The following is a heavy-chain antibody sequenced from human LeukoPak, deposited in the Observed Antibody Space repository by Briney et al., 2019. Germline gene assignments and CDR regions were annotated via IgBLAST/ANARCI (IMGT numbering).Heavy chain of an antibody. CDR2: IIPIFGTA. D-gene: IGHD1-26*01. CDR3: ARDGGGSYYYYYMDV. Sequence: SVKVSCKASGGTFSSYAISWVRQAPGQGLEWMGGIIPIFGTANYAQKFQGRVTITTDESTSKAYMELSSLRSEDTAVYYCARDGGGSYYYYYMDVWGKGTTVTVSS. V-gene: IGHV1-69*05. J-gene: IGHJ6*03. CDR1: GGTFSSYA.